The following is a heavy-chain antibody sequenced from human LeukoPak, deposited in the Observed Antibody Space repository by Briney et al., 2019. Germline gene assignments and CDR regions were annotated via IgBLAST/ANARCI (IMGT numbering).Heavy chain of an antibody. Sequence: SETLSLTCSVSGVSIFSYYWNWIRQPPGKGLEWIGYVHYSGSTNYNPSLKSRVTISVDTSKSQFSLKLSSATAADTAVYYCAIGRSIRYFDYWGQGTLLTVSS. D-gene: IGHD3-9*01. CDR1: GVSIFSYY. CDR3: AIGRSIRYFDY. J-gene: IGHJ4*01. V-gene: IGHV4-59*08. CDR2: VHYSGST.